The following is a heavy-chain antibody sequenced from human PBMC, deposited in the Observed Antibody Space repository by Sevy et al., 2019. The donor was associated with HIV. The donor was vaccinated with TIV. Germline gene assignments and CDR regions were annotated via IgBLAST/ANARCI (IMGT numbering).Heavy chain of an antibody. J-gene: IGHJ4*02. V-gene: IGHV3-30-3*01. CDR2: ISYDGSSK. Sequence: GESLKISCAASGFSVSTHSMHWVRQAPGKGLEWVALISYDGSSKYYADSVKGRLTISRDNSKNTLYLQMSSPRPDDTAVYYCTRDAGYSTGWYPSDYWGQGTLVTVSS. CDR3: TRDAGYSTGWYPSDY. D-gene: IGHD6-19*01. CDR1: GFSVSTHS.